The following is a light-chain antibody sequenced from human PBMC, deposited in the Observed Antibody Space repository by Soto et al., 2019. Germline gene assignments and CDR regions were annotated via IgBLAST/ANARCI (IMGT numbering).Light chain of an antibody. CDR1: SNNVGSYNL. V-gene: IGLV2-23*01. CDR3: CSYAGSSTLV. J-gene: IGLJ2*01. CDR2: EGS. Sequence: QYALTQPASVSGSPGQSITISCTGTSNNVGSYNLVTWYQQHPGKAPKLMIYEGSKRPSGVSNRFSGSKSGNTASLTISGLQAEDEADYYCCSYAGSSTLVFGGGTKLTVL.